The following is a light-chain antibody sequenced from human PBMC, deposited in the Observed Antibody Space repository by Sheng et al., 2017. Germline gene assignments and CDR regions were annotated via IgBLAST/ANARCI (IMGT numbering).Light chain of an antibody. J-gene: IGKJ2*01. Sequence: IQMTQSPATLSASVGDRVTITCRASQNIKTLLAWYQQKPGKAPNLLIYKASRLQSGVPSRFSGSGSGTEFTLTISSLQPDDSATYYCQQYNSFSRTFGQGTKLEIK. CDR3: QQYNSFSRT. CDR1: QNIKTL. V-gene: IGKV1-5*03. CDR2: KAS.